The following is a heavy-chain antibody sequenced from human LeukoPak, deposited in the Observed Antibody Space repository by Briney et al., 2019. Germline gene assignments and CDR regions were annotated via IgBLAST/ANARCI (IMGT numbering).Heavy chain of an antibody. Sequence: ASVKVSCKASGYTSTGYYMHWVRQAPGQALECMGRINPNSGGTKYAQKFQGRVTMTRDTSISTAYMELSRLRSDDTAVHYCATPYYYDSSGNDAFDIWGQGTMVTVSS. CDR1: GYTSTGYY. V-gene: IGHV1-2*06. CDR3: ATPYYYDSSGNDAFDI. CDR2: INPNSGGT. D-gene: IGHD3-22*01. J-gene: IGHJ3*02.